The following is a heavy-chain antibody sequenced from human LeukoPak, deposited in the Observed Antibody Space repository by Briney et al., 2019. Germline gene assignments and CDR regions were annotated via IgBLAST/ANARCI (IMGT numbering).Heavy chain of an antibody. Sequence: GGSLRLSCAASGFTFNNYAMSWVRQAPGKGLEWVSAISGSGGSTYYADSVKGRFTISRDNSKNTLYLQMNSLRAEDTAVYYCARDYYDSSGRYFDLWGRGTLVTVSS. CDR3: ARDYYDSSGRYFDL. J-gene: IGHJ2*01. CDR1: GFTFNNYA. D-gene: IGHD3-22*01. CDR2: ISGSGGST. V-gene: IGHV3-23*01.